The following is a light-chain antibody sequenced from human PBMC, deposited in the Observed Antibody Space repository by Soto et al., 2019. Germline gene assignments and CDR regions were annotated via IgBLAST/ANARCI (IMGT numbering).Light chain of an antibody. Sequence: QSVLTHPPSASGTPGQRITISCSGSSSNIGDNPVNWYQQLPGAAPKLRIYINDQRPSGVPDRFSGSKSGTSASLAISGLQPEYEAEYYCAAWDDGLKDLFGPGTKLSVL. V-gene: IGLV1-44*01. J-gene: IGLJ1*01. CDR3: AAWDDGLKDL. CDR2: IND. CDR1: SSNIGDNP.